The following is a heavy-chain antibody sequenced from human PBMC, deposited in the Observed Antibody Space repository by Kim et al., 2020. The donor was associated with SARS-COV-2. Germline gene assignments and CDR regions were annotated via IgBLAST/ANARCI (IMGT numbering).Heavy chain of an antibody. J-gene: IGHJ5*02. CDR3: ATRSREISSSSWYYQPSHWCDP. CDR2: FDPEDGET. CDR1: GYTLTELS. D-gene: IGHD6-13*01. Sequence: ASVKVSCKVSGYTLTELSMHWVRQAPGKGLEWMGGFDPEDGETIYAQKFQGRVTMTEDTSTDTAYMELSSLRSEDTAVYYCATRSREISSSSWYYQPSHWCDPWGRGTLLTDSS. V-gene: IGHV1-24*01.